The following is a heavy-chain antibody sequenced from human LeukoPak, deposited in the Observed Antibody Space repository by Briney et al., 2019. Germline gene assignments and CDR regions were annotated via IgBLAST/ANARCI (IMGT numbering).Heavy chain of an antibody. Sequence: GGSLRLSCAASGFTFSSYGMSWVRQAPGKGLEWVSAISGSGGSTYYADSVKGRFTISRDNSKNTLYLQMNSLRAEDTAVYYCAKDQRGVYTSYYFDYWGQGNLVTVSS. V-gene: IGHV3-23*01. D-gene: IGHD3-10*01. J-gene: IGHJ4*02. CDR1: GFTFSSYG. CDR3: AKDQRGVYTSYYFDY. CDR2: ISGSGGST.